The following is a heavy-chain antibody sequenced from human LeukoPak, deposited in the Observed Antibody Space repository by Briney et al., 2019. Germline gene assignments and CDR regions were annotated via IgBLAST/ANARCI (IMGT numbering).Heavy chain of an antibody. V-gene: IGHV3-23*01. CDR3: VCAAPGY. D-gene: IGHD6-25*01. CDR2: ISGSGYSI. Sequence: GGSLRLSCAASGFTFSSYAMTWVRQAPGKGLEWVSGISGSGYSIYYADSVKGRFTISRDNAKNSVYLQMNSLRAEDTAVYYCVCAAPGYWGQGTLVTVSS. J-gene: IGHJ4*02. CDR1: GFTFSSYA.